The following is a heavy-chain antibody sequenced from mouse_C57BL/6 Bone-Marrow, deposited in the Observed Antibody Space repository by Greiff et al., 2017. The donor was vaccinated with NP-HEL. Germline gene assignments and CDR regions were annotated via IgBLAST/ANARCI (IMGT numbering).Heavy chain of an antibody. Sequence: EVQWVESGGGLVKPGGSLKLSCAASGFTFSSYAMSWVRQTPEKRLEWVATISDGGSYTYYPDNVKGRFTISRDNAKNNLYLQMSHLKSEDTAMYYCARDHGPVVANYYAMDYWGQGTSVTVSS. CDR1: GFTFSSYA. CDR2: ISDGGSYT. CDR3: ARDHGPVVANYYAMDY. D-gene: IGHD1-1*01. J-gene: IGHJ4*01. V-gene: IGHV5-4*01.